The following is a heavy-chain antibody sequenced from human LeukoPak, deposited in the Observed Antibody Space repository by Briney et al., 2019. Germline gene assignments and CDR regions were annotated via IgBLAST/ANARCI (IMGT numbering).Heavy chain of an antibody. D-gene: IGHD3-22*01. J-gene: IGHJ4*02. V-gene: IGHV3-64*01. CDR2: ISSNGGST. Sequence: GGSLRLSCAASGFTFSSYAMHWVRQAPGKGLEYVSAISSNGGSTYYANSVKGRFTISRDNSKNTLYLQMGSLRAEDMAVYYCARLTSSGSPFDYWGQGTLVTVSS. CDR1: GFTFSSYA. CDR3: ARLTSSGSPFDY.